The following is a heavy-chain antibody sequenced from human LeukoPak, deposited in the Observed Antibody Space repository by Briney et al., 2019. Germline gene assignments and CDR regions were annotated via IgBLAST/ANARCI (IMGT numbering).Heavy chain of an antibody. D-gene: IGHD3-9*01. CDR1: GYTFPSYG. CDR3: ARDYDILTGYYTNWFDP. V-gene: IGHV1-18*01. J-gene: IGHJ5*02. CDR2: ISAYNGNT. Sequence: APVKVSCKASGYTFPSYGISWVRQAPGQGLEWMGWISAYNGNTNYARKLQGRVTMTTDTSASTAYMELRSLRSDDTAVYYCARDYDILTGYYTNWFDPWGQGTLVTVSS.